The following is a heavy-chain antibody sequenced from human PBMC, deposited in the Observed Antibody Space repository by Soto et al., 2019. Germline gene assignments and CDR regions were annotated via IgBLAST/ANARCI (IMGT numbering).Heavy chain of an antibody. D-gene: IGHD3-9*01. CDR3: ARSDILTGSPPGYYYYYMDV. CDR1: GYTFTSYY. J-gene: IGHJ6*03. V-gene: IGHV1-46*03. CDR2: INPSGGST. Sequence: ASVKVSCKASGYTFTSYYMHWVRQAPGQGLEWMGIINPSGGSTSYAQKFQGRVTMTRGTSTSTVYMELSSLRSEDTAVYYCARSDILTGSPPGYYYYYMDVWGKGTTVTVSS.